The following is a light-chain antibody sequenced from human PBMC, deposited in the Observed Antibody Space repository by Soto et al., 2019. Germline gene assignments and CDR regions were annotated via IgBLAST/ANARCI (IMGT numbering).Light chain of an antibody. CDR2: AAS. Sequence: DIQMTQSPSSLSASVGDEVTITCRASQTIMTYLNWYQLKPGKAPKLLIYAASSLQSGVPSRFSGSGSGTDFTLTISSLQPEDFATYYCQQSYSTPITFGQGTRLEIK. CDR3: QQSYSTPIT. J-gene: IGKJ5*01. CDR1: QTIMTY. V-gene: IGKV1-39*01.